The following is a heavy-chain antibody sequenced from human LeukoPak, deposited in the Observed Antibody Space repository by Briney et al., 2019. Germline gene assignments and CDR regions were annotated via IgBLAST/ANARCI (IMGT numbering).Heavy chain of an antibody. Sequence: SQTLSLTCAISGDSVSSNSAAWNWIRQSPSRGLEWLGRTYYRSKWYNDYAVSVKSRITINPDTSKNQFSLQLNSVTPEDTAVYYCAESTYYYGSGSLIYYFDYWGQGTLVTVSS. CDR3: AESTYYYGSGSLIYYFDY. CDR2: TYYRSKWYN. D-gene: IGHD3-10*01. CDR1: GDSVSSNSAA. J-gene: IGHJ4*02. V-gene: IGHV6-1*01.